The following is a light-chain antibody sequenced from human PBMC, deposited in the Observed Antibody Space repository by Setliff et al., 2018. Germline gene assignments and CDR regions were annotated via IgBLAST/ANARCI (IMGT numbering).Light chain of an antibody. Sequence: IQLTQSPSSLSAFVGDTVTITCRASQVISSGLAWYQQKPGTPPKLLIYDTSILESGVPSRFSGSGSGTEFTLTIRSLQPEDFAAYYCQKFNTFSLTFGGGTNLDIK. CDR3: QKFNTFSLT. V-gene: IGKV1-13*02. CDR1: QVISSG. CDR2: DTS. J-gene: IGKJ4*01.